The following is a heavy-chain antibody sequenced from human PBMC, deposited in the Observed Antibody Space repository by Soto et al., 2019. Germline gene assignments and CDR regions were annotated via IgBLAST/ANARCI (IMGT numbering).Heavy chain of an antibody. Sequence: QVQLVQSGAEVREPGASVKVSCKASGYSFTSLDINWVRQTAGQGLEWMGWMEPSTGRTGYAQKLQGRVTMTRDTYINTAYMELTTLTSDNTAFYYCARGVSAGVDYWGQGTLVIVSS. CDR2: MEPSTGRT. V-gene: IGHV1-8*01. CDR3: ARGVSAGVDY. J-gene: IGHJ4*02. D-gene: IGHD1-26*01. CDR1: GYSFTSLD.